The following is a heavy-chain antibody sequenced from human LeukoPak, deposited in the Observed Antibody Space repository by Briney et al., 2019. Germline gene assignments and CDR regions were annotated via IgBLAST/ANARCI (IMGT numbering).Heavy chain of an antibody. V-gene: IGHV3-21*01. CDR1: GFTFSSYS. J-gene: IGHJ6*04. CDR2: ISSRSTYI. CDR3: AKSSRAVMAMMDV. D-gene: IGHD3-16*01. Sequence: GGALRLSCAGSGFTFSSYSMNWVRQAPGKGLEWVSSISSRSTYIYHADSVKGRFTISRDNAKNSLFMQIDSLRAEDRAVYFCAKSSRAVMAMMDVWGKGTTVTVSS.